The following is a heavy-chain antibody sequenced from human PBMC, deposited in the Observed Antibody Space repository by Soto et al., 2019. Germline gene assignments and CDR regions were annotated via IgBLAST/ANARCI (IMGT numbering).Heavy chain of an antibody. Sequence: SVKVSCKASGGTFSSYAISWVRQAPGQGLEWMGGIIPIFGTANYAQKFQGRVTITADKSTSTAYMELSSLRSEDTAVYYCARGGPTYYYDSSGYYFDYWGQGTLVTVSS. CDR1: GGTFSSYA. CDR2: IIPIFGTA. D-gene: IGHD3-22*01. J-gene: IGHJ4*02. V-gene: IGHV1-69*06. CDR3: ARGGPTYYYDSSGYYFDY.